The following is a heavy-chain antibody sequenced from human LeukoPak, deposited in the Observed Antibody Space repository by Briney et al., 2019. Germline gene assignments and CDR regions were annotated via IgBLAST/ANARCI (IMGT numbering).Heavy chain of an antibody. CDR3: AKSSYYDSSGFYREYYFDY. V-gene: IGHV3-23*01. CDR1: GFIFSTYA. J-gene: IGHJ4*02. D-gene: IGHD3-22*01. Sequence: GGSLRLSCAASGFIFSTYAMSWVRQAPGKGLEWVSAISGSGGSTYFADSVKGRFTISRDNSKNTLYLQMNSLRAEDTAVYYCAKSSYYDSSGFYREYYFDYWGQGTLVPVSS. CDR2: ISGSGGST.